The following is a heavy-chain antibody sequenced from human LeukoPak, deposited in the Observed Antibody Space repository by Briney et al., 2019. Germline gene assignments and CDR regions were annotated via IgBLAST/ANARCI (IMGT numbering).Heavy chain of an antibody. Sequence: GASVKVSCKASGYTFTSYGISWVRQAPGQGLEWMGWISAYNGNTNYAQKLQGRVTMTTDTSTSTAYMELRSLRSDDTAVYYCARACGRSGLIVVVVAAIDRFDPWGQGTLVTVSP. CDR2: ISAYNGNT. CDR1: GYTFTSYG. CDR3: ARACGRSGLIVVVVAAIDRFDP. V-gene: IGHV1-18*01. D-gene: IGHD2-15*01. J-gene: IGHJ5*02.